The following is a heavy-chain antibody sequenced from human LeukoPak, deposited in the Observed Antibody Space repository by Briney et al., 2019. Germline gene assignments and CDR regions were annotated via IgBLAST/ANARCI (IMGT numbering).Heavy chain of an antibody. CDR3: ARQKQQLVNRFDP. Sequence: GESLKISCKGSGYSFTSYWIGWVRQMPGKGLEWMGIIYPGDSDTRYSPSFQGQVTISADKSISTAYLQWSSLKASDTAMYYCARQKQQLVNRFDPWGQGTLVTVSS. D-gene: IGHD6-13*01. V-gene: IGHV5-51*01. CDR2: IYPGDSDT. J-gene: IGHJ5*02. CDR1: GYSFTSYW.